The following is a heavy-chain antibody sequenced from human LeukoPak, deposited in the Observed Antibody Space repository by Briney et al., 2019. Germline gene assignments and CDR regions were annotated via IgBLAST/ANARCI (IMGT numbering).Heavy chain of an antibody. V-gene: IGHV4-4*09. CDR1: GGSISSYY. J-gene: IGHJ6*03. D-gene: IGHD5-24*01. Sequence: SETLSLTCTVSGGSISSYYWSWIRQPPGKGLEWIGYIYTSGSTNYNPSLKSRVTTSVDTSKNQFSLKLSSVTAADTAVYYCARGGYNGYYYYYMDVWGKGTTVTVSS. CDR3: ARGGYNGYYYYYMDV. CDR2: IYTSGST.